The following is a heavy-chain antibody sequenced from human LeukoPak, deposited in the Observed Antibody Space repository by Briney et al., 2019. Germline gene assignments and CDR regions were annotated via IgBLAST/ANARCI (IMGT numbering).Heavy chain of an antibody. Sequence: ASVKVSSKASGYTFTGYYMHWVRQAPGQGLEWMGWINPNSGGTNYAQKFQGRVTMTRDTSISTAYMELSRLRSDDTAVYYCASSSRNYYYDSSGGFDYWGQGTLVTVSS. CDR2: INPNSGGT. V-gene: IGHV1-2*02. CDR1: GYTFTGYY. D-gene: IGHD3-22*01. J-gene: IGHJ4*02. CDR3: ASSSRNYYYDSSGGFDY.